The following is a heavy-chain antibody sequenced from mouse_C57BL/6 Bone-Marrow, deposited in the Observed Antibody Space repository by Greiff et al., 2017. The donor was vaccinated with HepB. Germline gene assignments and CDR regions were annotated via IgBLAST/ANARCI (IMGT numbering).Heavy chain of an antibody. D-gene: IGHD1-1*01. V-gene: IGHV1-50*01. CDR3: ERGFTTVNY. Sequence: QVQLQQPGAELVKPGASVKLSCKASGYTFTSYWMQWVKQRPGQGLEWIGEIDPSDSYTNYNQKFKGKATLTVDTSSSTAYMQLSSLTSEDSAVYYCERGFTTVNYWGQGTTLTVTS. CDR1: GYTFTSYW. J-gene: IGHJ2*01. CDR2: IDPSDSYT.